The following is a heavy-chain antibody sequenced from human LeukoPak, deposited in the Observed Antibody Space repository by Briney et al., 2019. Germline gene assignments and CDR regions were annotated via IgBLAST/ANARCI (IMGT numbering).Heavy chain of an antibody. V-gene: IGHV4-59*01. Sequence: PSETLSLTCTVSGGSISSYYWSWIRQPPGKGLEWTGYIYYSGSTNYNPSLKSRVTISVDTSKNQFSLKLSSVTAADTAVYYCARGGGTGLSDAWGQGTTVTVSS. CDR2: IYYSGST. D-gene: IGHD3-16*01. CDR1: GGSISSYY. J-gene: IGHJ6*02. CDR3: ARGGGTGLSDA.